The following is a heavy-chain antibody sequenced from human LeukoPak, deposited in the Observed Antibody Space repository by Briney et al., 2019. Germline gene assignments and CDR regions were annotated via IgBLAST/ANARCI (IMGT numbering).Heavy chain of an antibody. J-gene: IGHJ4*02. Sequence: PGGSLRLSCAASEFTFSNYGMNWVRQAPGKGLEWVSIITSGVGITYYADSVKGRFTISRDNSRNTLYLQMNSLRAEDTAVYYCAKGDYYDLDYWGQGTLVTVSS. CDR3: AKGDYYDLDY. CDR1: EFTFSNYG. V-gene: IGHV3-23*01. CDR2: ITSGVGIT. D-gene: IGHD3-22*01.